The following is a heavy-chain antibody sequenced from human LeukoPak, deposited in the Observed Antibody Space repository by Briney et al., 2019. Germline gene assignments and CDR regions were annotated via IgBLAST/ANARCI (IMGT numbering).Heavy chain of an antibody. D-gene: IGHD1-26*01. CDR3: ARAAWEPHGPFDY. CDR2: ISYDGSNK. J-gene: IGHJ4*02. V-gene: IGHV3-30*03. Sequence: PGGSLRLSCAASGFTFSSYGMHWVRQAPGKGLEWVAVISYDGSNKYYADSVKGRFTISRDNSKNTLYLQMNSLRAEDTAVYYCARAAWEPHGPFDYWGQGTLVTVSS. CDR1: GFTFSSYG.